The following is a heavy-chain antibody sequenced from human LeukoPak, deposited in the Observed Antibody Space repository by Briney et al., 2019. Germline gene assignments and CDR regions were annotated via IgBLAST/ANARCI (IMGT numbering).Heavy chain of an antibody. D-gene: IGHD2-2*01. CDR3: AKGELVPAAIGLYYYGMDV. V-gene: IGHV3-23*01. CDR1: GFTSSSYA. CDR2: ISGSGGST. J-gene: IGHJ6*02. Sequence: GGSLRLSCAASGFTSSSYAMSWVRQAPGKGLEWVSAISGSGGSTYYADSVKGRFTISRDNSKNTLYLQMNSLRAEDTAVCYCAKGELVPAAIGLYYYGMDVWAKGPRSPSP.